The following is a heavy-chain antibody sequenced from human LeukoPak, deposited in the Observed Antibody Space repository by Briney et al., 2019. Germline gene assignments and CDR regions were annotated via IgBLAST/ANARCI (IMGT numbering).Heavy chain of an antibody. CDR1: GFTFSSYS. J-gene: IGHJ3*02. D-gene: IGHD3-10*01. CDR2: VSGSSSTI. CDR3: ARKIASGSYVDAFDI. V-gene: IGHV3-48*02. Sequence: GGSLRLSCAASGFTFSSYSMNWVRQAPGKGLECVSYVSGSSSTIYYADSVKGRFTISRDNAKNSLYLQMNSLRDEDTAVYYCARKIASGSYVDAFDIWGQGTMVAVSS.